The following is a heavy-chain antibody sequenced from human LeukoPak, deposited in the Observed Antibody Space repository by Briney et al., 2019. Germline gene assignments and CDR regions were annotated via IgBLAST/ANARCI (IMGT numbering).Heavy chain of an antibody. CDR1: GFTFSSYA. Sequence: GGSLRLSCAASGFTFSSYAMSWVRQAPGKGLEWVSAISGSGGSTYYADSVKGRFTISRDNSKNTLYLQMNSLRAEDTAVYYRAKDELWFGESPFDPWGQGTLVTVSS. V-gene: IGHV3-23*01. CDR2: ISGSGGST. CDR3: AKDELWFGESPFDP. J-gene: IGHJ5*02. D-gene: IGHD3-10*01.